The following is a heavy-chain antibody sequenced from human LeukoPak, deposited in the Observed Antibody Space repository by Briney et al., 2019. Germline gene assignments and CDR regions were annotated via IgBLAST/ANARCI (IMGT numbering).Heavy chain of an antibody. V-gene: IGHV1-69*01. CDR2: IIPIFGTA. CDR1: GGTFSSYA. J-gene: IGHJ4*02. CDR3: ARVRIQLWSQIDY. D-gene: IGHD5-18*01. Sequence: GASVKVSCKSSGGTFSSYAISWVRQAPGQGLEWMGGIIPIFGTANYAQKFQGRVTITADESTSTAYMALSSLRSEDTAVYYCARVRIQLWSQIDYWGQGTLVTVSS.